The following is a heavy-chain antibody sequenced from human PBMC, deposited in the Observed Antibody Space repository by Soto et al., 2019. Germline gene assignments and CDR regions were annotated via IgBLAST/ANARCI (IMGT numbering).Heavy chain of an antibody. V-gene: IGHV5-51*01. J-gene: IGHJ6*02. CDR3: ARPQLGSIVRGVSNYFYYGMDI. Sequence: GESLKISCKASGYTFTTYCIAWVRQMPGKGLEWMGIIYPSDSDTRYSPSFQGQVTISADESISTAYLQWSSLKASDTAMYYLARPQLGSIVRGVSNYFYYGMDIWGQGTTVTVS. D-gene: IGHD3-10*01. CDR2: IYPSDSDT. CDR1: GYTFTTYC.